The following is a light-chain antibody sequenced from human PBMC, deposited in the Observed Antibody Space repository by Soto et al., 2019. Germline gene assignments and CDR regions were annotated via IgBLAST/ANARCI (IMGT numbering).Light chain of an antibody. Sequence: DIQMTQSPSILSASVGDRVTITCRASQSVSGWLAWYQQKPGKAPKLLIYAASSLQSGVPSRFSGSGSGTEFTLTISSLQPDDIATYYCQQCHRYLTFGQGTKVDIK. CDR3: QQCHRYLT. J-gene: IGKJ1*01. V-gene: IGKV1-5*01. CDR2: AAS. CDR1: QSVSGW.